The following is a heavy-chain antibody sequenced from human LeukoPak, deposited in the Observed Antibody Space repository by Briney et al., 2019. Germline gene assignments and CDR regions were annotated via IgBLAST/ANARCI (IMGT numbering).Heavy chain of an antibody. CDR2: INSDGSST. D-gene: IGHD6-19*01. CDR3: ARAMYSSGFYMDV. J-gene: IGHJ6*03. V-gene: IGHV3-74*01. Sequence: PGGSLRLSCAASGFTFSSYWMHWVRQAPGKGLVWVSRINSDGSSTSYADSVKGRFTISRDNAKNTLYLQMNSLTAEDTAVYYCARAMYSSGFYMDVWGKGTTVTVSS. CDR1: GFTFSSYW.